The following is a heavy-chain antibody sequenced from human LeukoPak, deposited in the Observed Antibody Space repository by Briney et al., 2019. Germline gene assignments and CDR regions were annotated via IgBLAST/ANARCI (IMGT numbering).Heavy chain of an antibody. J-gene: IGHJ4*02. CDR2: ISGSGGST. CDR3: AKGCFKRTVTVDC. V-gene: IGHV3-23*01. Sequence: GASLRLSCAASGFTLSSYAMRWVRQARGKGLDWVAAISGSGGSTYYADCVRGRLTISRDNSKNTLYVEMNRLRAEDTGVYFCAKGCFKRTVTVDCWGQGTLVTVSS. D-gene: IGHD4-17*01. CDR1: GFTLSSYA.